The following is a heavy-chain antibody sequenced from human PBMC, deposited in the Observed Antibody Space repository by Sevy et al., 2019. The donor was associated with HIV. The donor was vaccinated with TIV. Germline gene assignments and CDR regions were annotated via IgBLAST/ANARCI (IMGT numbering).Heavy chain of an antibody. Sequence: ASVKVSCKASGYTFTSYYMHWVRQAPGQGLEWMGIINPSGGSTSYAQKFQGRVTMTRDTSTSTVYMELSSLRSEDTAVYYCARDMNDILTGPPPAGWFDPWGQGTLVTVSS. CDR1: GYTFTSYY. CDR2: INPSGGST. V-gene: IGHV1-46*01. J-gene: IGHJ5*02. D-gene: IGHD3-9*01. CDR3: ARDMNDILTGPPPAGWFDP.